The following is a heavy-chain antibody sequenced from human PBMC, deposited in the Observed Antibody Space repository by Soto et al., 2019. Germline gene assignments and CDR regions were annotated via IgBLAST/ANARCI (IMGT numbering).Heavy chain of an antibody. CDR2: ISSSSSTI. V-gene: IGHV3-48*01. CDR1: GFTFSSYS. Sequence: PGGSLRLSCAASGFTFSSYSMNWVRQAPGKGLEWVSYISSSSSTIYYADSVKGRFTISRDNAKNSLYLQMNSLRAEDTAVYYCARAPGDYVPDYWGQGTLVTVSS. D-gene: IGHD4-17*01. J-gene: IGHJ4*02. CDR3: ARAPGDYVPDY.